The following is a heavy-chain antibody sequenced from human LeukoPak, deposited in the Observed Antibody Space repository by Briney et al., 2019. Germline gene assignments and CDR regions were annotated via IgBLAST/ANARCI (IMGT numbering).Heavy chain of an antibody. V-gene: IGHV1-18*01. CDR2: ISAYNGNT. D-gene: IGHD2-2*01. J-gene: IGHJ4*02. Sequence: ASVKVSCKASGYTFTSYGISWVRQAPGQGLECMGWISAYNGNTNYAQKLQGRVTMTTDTSTSTAYMELRSLRSDDTAVHYCARVVGYQPFFPFDYWGQGTLVTVSS. CDR1: GYTFTSYG. CDR3: ARVVGYQPFFPFDY.